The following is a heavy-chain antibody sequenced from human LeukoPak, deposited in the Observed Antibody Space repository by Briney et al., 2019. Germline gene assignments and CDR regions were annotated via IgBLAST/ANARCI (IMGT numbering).Heavy chain of an antibody. CDR1: GFTFSNYV. D-gene: IGHD1-1*01. J-gene: IGHJ4*02. CDR2: ISDNGDRT. Sequence: GGSLRLSCAASGFTFSNYVMSWVRQAPGKGLEWVSTISDNGDRTDYADSVKGRFTASRDNSKNTLYLQMSSLRAEDTAVYYCVRNLYKAYFAYCGQGTLVTVSS. V-gene: IGHV3-23*01. CDR3: VRNLYKAYFAY.